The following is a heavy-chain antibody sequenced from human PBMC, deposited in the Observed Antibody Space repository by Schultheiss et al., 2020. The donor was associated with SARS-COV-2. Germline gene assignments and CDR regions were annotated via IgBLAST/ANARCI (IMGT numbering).Heavy chain of an antibody. Sequence: SETLSLTCTVSGGSISSYYWSWIRQPPGKGLEWIGYIYYNGSTNYNPSLKSRVTISVDTSKNQFSLKLSSVTAADTAVYYCARGRHSSSSTGAFDIWGQGTMVTVSS. CDR2: IYYNGST. CDR1: GGSISSYY. J-gene: IGHJ3*02. V-gene: IGHV4-59*01. D-gene: IGHD6-6*01. CDR3: ARGRHSSSSTGAFDI.